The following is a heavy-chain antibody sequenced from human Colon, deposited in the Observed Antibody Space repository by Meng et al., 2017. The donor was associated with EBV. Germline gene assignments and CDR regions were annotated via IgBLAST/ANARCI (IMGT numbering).Heavy chain of an antibody. V-gene: IGHV4-34*01. CDR3: AKLARPPYYNWNDGSRAYFDY. CDR2: INHSGST. CDR1: GGAFSDYY. Sequence: QGHAHGRGAGLLNPSGTLSLTCAVYGGAFSDYYWTWIRQPPVTGLEWIGEINHSGSTNYNPSLKSRVTMSVDTSKNQFSLKLSSVTAADTAVYYCAKLARPPYYNWNDGSRAYFDYWGQGTLVTVSS. J-gene: IGHJ4*02. D-gene: IGHD1-20*01.